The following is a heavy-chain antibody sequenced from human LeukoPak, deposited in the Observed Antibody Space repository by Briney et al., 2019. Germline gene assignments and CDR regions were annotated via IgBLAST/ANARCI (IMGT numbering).Heavy chain of an antibody. D-gene: IGHD4-17*01. Sequence: PGRSLRLSCAASGFTFSSYGMHWVRQAPGKGLEWAAVIWYDGSNKYYADSVKGRFTISRDNSKNTLYLQMNSLRAEDTAVYYCAKDWSYGELDAFDIWGQGTMVTVSS. V-gene: IGHV3-33*06. CDR3: AKDWSYGELDAFDI. J-gene: IGHJ3*02. CDR2: IWYDGSNK. CDR1: GFTFSSYG.